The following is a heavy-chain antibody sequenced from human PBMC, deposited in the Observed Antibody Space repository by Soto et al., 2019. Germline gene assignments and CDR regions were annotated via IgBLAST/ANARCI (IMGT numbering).Heavy chain of an antibody. Sequence: GGSLRLSCAASGFTFSSYAMNWVRQAPGKGLEWVSVIGGSGVSTYYVDSVKGRFSISRDNSKNTLYLQMKSLRAEDTAVYYCARDLRDVGAAVRAFDIWGQGTMVTVSS. J-gene: IGHJ3*02. CDR1: GFTFSSYA. D-gene: IGHD6-13*01. CDR3: ARDLRDVGAAVRAFDI. V-gene: IGHV3-23*01. CDR2: IGGSGVST.